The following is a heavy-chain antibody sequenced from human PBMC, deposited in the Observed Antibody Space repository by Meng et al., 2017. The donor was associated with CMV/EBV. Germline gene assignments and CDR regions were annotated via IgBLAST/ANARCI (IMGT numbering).Heavy chain of an antibody. V-gene: IGHV1-18*01. Sequence: QIQLVCPGAEVKNPGAPRNASGKASVYTFTSYGISWVRQAPGQGLEWMGWISAYNGNTNYAQKLQGRVTMTTDTSTSTAYMELRSLRSDDTAVYYCARDPLFGGGGRFDLWGRGALVTVSS. CDR1: VYTFTSYG. CDR2: ISAYNGNT. CDR3: ARDPLFGGGGRFDL. D-gene: IGHD3-10*01. J-gene: IGHJ2*01.